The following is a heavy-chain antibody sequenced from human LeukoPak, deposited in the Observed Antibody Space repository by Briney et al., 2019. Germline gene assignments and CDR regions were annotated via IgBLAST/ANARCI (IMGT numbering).Heavy chain of an antibody. CDR1: GFPFSSYA. V-gene: IGHV3-23*01. Sequence: GGSLRLSCSASGFPFSSYAMHWVRQAPGKGLEWVSAISGTGYSTYDADSVKGRFTITRDNSKDTLYLQMNSLRAEDTATYYCAKDHTYGDNQGDFDYWGQGTLVTVSS. CDR2: ISGTGYST. D-gene: IGHD4-17*01. J-gene: IGHJ4*02. CDR3: AKDHTYGDNQGDFDY.